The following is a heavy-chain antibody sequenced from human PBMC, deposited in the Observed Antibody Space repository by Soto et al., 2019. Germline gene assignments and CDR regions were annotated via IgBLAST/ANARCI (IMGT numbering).Heavy chain of an antibody. Sequence: EVQLLESGGGLVQPGGSLRLSSAACGFAFSSYAMSWLRQAPGKGLEWVSGISGSGGSTYYADSVKGRFTISRDNSKNTLYLQMNSLRAEDTAVYYCAKERQGLGYWGQGTLVTVSS. D-gene: IGHD6-19*01. V-gene: IGHV3-23*01. CDR2: ISGSGGST. J-gene: IGHJ4*02. CDR3: AKERQGLGY. CDR1: GFAFSSYA.